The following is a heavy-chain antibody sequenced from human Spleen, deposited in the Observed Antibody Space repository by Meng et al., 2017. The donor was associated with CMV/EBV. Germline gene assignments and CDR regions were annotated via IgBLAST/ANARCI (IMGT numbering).Heavy chain of an antibody. Sequence: GGSLRLSCAASGFTFSSYSMNWVRQAPGKGLEWVSFISSSSSYIYYADSVKGRFTISRDNAKNSLYLQMNSLRAEDTAIYYCARQLVKGGYSNYHYYGMDAWGQGTTVTVSS. V-gene: IGHV3-21*01. J-gene: IGHJ6*02. CDR2: ISSSSSYI. CDR1: GFTFSSYS. CDR3: ARQLVKGGYSNYHYYGMDA. D-gene: IGHD3-22*01.